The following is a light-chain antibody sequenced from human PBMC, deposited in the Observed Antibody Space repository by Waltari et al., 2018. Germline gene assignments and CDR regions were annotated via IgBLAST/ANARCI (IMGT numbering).Light chain of an antibody. Sequence: SYELTQPPSVSVSPGQTARITCSGDALPKHYAYWFQQKPGQAPVLVICKDSERPSGLPERFSGSSSGKTVTLTISGVQAEDEADYYCQSTDSSGSYRVFGGGTKLTVL. CDR2: KDS. V-gene: IGLV3-25*03. J-gene: IGLJ2*01. CDR1: ALPKHY. CDR3: QSTDSSGSYRV.